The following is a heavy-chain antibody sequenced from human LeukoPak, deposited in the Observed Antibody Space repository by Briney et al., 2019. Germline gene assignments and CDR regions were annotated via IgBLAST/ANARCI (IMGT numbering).Heavy chain of an antibody. CDR1: GSIFSVYY. CDR3: ATSQTVNGVEAMRFDP. J-gene: IGHJ5*02. V-gene: IGHV3-11*01. D-gene: IGHD2-21*02. CDR2: ITRSGSTI. Sequence: GGSLRLSCAASGSIFSVYYMSWIRQAPGKGLEWISYITRSGSTIYYAESVRGRFTICRDDAKNSLYLQMNSLRAEDTAVYYCATSQTVNGVEAMRFDPWGQGTLVIVSS.